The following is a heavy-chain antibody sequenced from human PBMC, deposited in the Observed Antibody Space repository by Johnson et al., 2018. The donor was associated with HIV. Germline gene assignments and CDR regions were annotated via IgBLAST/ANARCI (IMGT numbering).Heavy chain of an antibody. CDR3: AKDSDTDYYGSGDAFDI. V-gene: IGHV3-49*03. Sequence: VQLVESGGGLVQPGRSLRLSCTASGFTFGDYAMSWFRQAPGKGLEWVGVIRCKAYGRTKEYAAYVKGSFTISRDDSKSIAYLEMNSLKNEDTAVYYCAKDSDTDYYGSGDAFDIWGQGTMVSVSS. CDR1: GFTFGDYA. J-gene: IGHJ3*02. CDR2: IRCKAYGRTK. D-gene: IGHD3-10*01.